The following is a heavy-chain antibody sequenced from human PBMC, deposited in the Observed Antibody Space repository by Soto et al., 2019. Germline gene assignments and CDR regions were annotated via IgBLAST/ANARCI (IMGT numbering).Heavy chain of an antibody. CDR2: IRGSGGST. D-gene: IGHD6-19*01. J-gene: IGHJ4*02. Sequence: EVLLLESGGGLVQPGGSLRLSCAASGFTVSSYAMSWVRQAPGKGLEWVSAIRGSGGSTYYADSVRGRFTISRDNSKNTLYLQMNSLRAEDTAVYYCARDRDNSGWGYDYWGQGTLVTVSS. CDR3: ARDRDNSGWGYDY. V-gene: IGHV3-23*01. CDR1: GFTVSSYA.